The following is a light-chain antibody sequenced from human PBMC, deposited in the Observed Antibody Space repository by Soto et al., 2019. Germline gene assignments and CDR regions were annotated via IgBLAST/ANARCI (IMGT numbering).Light chain of an antibody. CDR3: MQVLQTPPT. V-gene: IGKV2-28*01. J-gene: IGKJ4*01. CDR1: QSLLQSNGNNQ. Sequence: EIVMTQSPLSLPVTPGEPASISCRSSQSLLQSNGNNQLGWVLQKPGQSPQLLMYLGSSRASGVPDRFSGSGSGTDFTLKISRVEPEDVGVYYCMQVLQTPPTFGGGTKVEI. CDR2: LGS.